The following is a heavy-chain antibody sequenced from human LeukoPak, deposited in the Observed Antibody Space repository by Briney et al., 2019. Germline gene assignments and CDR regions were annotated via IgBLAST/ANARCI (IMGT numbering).Heavy chain of an antibody. D-gene: IGHD3-16*02. CDR3: ARGFETNYRYTLYY. Sequence: SETLSLTCTVSGGSISSYYWSWLRQPPGKGLEWIGYMYKSGSTDYNPSLKSRVTISVDTSKNQFSLKVSSVTAADTAVYYCARGFETNYRYTLYYWGQGTLVTVSS. V-gene: IGHV4-59*01. J-gene: IGHJ4*02. CDR1: GGSISSYY. CDR2: MYKSGST.